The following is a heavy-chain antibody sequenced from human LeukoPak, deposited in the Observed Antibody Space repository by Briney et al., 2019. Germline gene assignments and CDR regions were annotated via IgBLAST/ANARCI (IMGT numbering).Heavy chain of an antibody. CDR3: AKVSRDSGYDLPRQFDY. CDR1: GFTFSSYE. V-gene: IGHV3-30*02. D-gene: IGHD5-12*01. J-gene: IGHJ4*02. Sequence: GGSLRLSCAASGFTFSSYEMNWVRQAPGKGLEWVAFIRYDGSNKYYADSVKGRFTISRDNSKNTLYLQMNSLRAEDTAVYYCAKVSRDSGYDLPRQFDYWGQGTLVTVSS. CDR2: IRYDGSNK.